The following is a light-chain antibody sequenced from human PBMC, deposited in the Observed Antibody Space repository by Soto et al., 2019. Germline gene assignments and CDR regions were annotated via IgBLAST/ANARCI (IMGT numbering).Light chain of an antibody. Sequence: EIVLTQSPGTLSLSPGERATLSFMASQNVDSNSVAGDQQKPGQAPRSIIFGAPGRATGIPDRFSGGGSGGDVSLTISRLVPEDFAVYYCQQYGSLSWTFGQGTKVDI. J-gene: IGKJ1*01. CDR2: GAP. CDR1: QNVDSNS. CDR3: QQYGSLSWT. V-gene: IGKV3-20*01.